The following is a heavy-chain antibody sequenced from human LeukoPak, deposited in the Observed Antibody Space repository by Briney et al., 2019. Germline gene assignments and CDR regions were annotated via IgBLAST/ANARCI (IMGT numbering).Heavy chain of an antibody. V-gene: IGHV4-59*07. J-gene: IGHJ4*02. CDR1: GGSISDYF. Sequence: PSDTLSLTCSVSGGSISDYFWNWIRQPPGKGLEWIAYNRNSGNTKYNPSLKSRVTISVDTSKNQFSLNLRSVTAADTAVYYCARASFNSYGIDGFDYWGQGTLVTVSS. CDR2: NRNSGNT. CDR3: ARASFNSYGIDGFDY. D-gene: IGHD5-18*01.